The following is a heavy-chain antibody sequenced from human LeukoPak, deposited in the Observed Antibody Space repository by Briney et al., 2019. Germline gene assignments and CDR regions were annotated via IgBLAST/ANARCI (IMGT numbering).Heavy chain of an antibody. Sequence: PSDTLSLTCAVSGYSISSNHWWGWIRPPPGKGLEWIGYIFYAGSTYYNPSLKSRVTMSVDTSKNQFSLRLSSVTAVDTAVYYCARIGPILGAAWVDYWGQGTLVSVSS. CDR3: ARIGPILGAAWVDY. CDR2: IFYAGST. V-gene: IGHV4-28*01. CDR1: GYSISSNHW. J-gene: IGHJ4*02. D-gene: IGHD3-3*02.